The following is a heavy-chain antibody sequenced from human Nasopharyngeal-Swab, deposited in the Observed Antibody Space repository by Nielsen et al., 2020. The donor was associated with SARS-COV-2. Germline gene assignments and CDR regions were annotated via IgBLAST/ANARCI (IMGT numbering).Heavy chain of an antibody. D-gene: IGHD6-6*01. CDR1: GGSISSSSYY. CDR2: IYYSGST. J-gene: IGHJ4*02. V-gene: IGHV4-39*01. Sequence: SETLSLTCTVSGGSISSSSYYWGWIRQPPGKGLEWIGSIYYSGSTYYNPSLKSRVSLSVDTAKNQFSLKLSSVTAADTAVYYCARLGGSSSSLLDYWGQGTLVTVSS. CDR3: ARLGGSSSSLLDY.